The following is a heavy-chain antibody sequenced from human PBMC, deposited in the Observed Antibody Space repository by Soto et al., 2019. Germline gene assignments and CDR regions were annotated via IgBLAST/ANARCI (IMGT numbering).Heavy chain of an antibody. CDR3: ARVGAAAGTRAAFDI. CDR2: INPNSGGT. D-gene: IGHD6-13*01. J-gene: IGHJ3*02. Sequence: ASVKVSGKASGYTFTGYYMHWVRQAPGQGLEGMGWINPNSGGTNYAQKFQGWVTMTRDTSISTAYMELSRLRSDDTAVYYCARVGAAAGTRAAFDIWGQGTMVTVSS. CDR1: GYTFTGYY. V-gene: IGHV1-2*04.